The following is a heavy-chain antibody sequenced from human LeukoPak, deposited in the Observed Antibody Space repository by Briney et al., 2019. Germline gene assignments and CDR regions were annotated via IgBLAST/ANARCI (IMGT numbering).Heavy chain of an antibody. CDR3: ARGGVPGGFYGSFDY. D-gene: IGHD3-3*01. Sequence: SETLSLTCTVSGGSISTYYWSWMRQPPGRGLEWVGYIYYSGSTNHNPSLQSRVTISVDTSKNQFSLKLNSVTAADTAVYYCARGGVPGGFYGSFDYWGQGTLVSVSS. J-gene: IGHJ4*02. CDR1: GGSISTYY. V-gene: IGHV4-59*01. CDR2: IYYSGST.